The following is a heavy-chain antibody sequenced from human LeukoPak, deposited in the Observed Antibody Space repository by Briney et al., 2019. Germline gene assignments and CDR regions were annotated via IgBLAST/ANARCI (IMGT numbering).Heavy chain of an antibody. CDR1: GFTFSSFW. V-gene: IGHV3-7*01. D-gene: IGHD7-27*01. J-gene: IGHJ4*02. CDR3: TVGNWGLHY. CDR2: IKQDGSEK. Sequence: GGSLRLSCAASGFTFSSFWMTWVRQAPGKGLEWVANIKQDGSEKYYVDSVKGRFTISRDNAKNSLYLQMNSLGAEDTAVYYCTVGNWGLHYWGQGTLVTVSS.